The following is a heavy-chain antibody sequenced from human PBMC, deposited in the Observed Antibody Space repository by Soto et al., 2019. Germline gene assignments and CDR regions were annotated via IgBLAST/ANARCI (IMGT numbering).Heavy chain of an antibody. CDR2: IYSGGST. D-gene: IGHD1-26*01. J-gene: IGHJ5*02. V-gene: IGHV3-53*02. CDR1: GFTVNSSH. Sequence: EVQLVETGGGLIQPGGSLRLSCAASGFTVNSSHMSWVRQTPGKGLEWVSAIYSGGSTYYADSVQGRFTISRDSSKNTLSLQMNSLRAEDTAVYYCARDRGSGSYHGWFDPWGQGTLVTVSS. CDR3: ARDRGSGSYHGWFDP.